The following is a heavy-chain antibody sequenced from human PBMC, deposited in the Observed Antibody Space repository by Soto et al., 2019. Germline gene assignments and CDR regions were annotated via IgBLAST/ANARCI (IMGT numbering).Heavy chain of an antibody. J-gene: IGHJ6*02. Sequence: GGSLRLSCAASGFTFSSYGMHWVRQAPGKGLEWVAVIWYDGSNKYYADSVKGRFTISRDNSKNTVYLQMNSLRTEDTAVYYCAKAHYSTGLYYALDVWGQGTTVTVSS. CDR2: IWYDGSNK. CDR1: GFTFSSYG. D-gene: IGHD2-8*02. V-gene: IGHV3-30*02. CDR3: AKAHYSTGLYYALDV.